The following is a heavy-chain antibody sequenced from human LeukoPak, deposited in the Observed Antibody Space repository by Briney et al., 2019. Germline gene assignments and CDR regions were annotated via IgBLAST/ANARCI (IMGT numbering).Heavy chain of an antibody. D-gene: IGHD4-11*01. CDR3: ARESYSNYGVAVRFDY. V-gene: IGHV3-7*01. J-gene: IGHJ4*02. CDR1: GFTFSSYW. CDR2: IKQDGSEK. Sequence: PGGSLRLSCAASGFTFSSYWMSWVRQAPGKGLEWVANIKQDGSEKYYVDSVKGRFTISRDNAKNSLYLQMNSPRAEDTAVYYCARESYSNYGVAVRFDYWGQGTLATVSS.